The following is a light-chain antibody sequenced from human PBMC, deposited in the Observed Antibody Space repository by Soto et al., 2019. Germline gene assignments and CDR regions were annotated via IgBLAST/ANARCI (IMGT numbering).Light chain of an antibody. V-gene: IGLV1-51*02. CDR2: ENN. CDR3: GTWDDSLSARV. Sequence: QSVLTQPPSVSAAPGQKVTISCSGSSSNIGNNYVSWYQHLPGTAPKLLMYENNKRPSGIPDRFSGSKSGTSATLGITGLQTGDEADYYCGTWDDSLSARVFGGGTKLTVL. CDR1: SSNIGNNY. J-gene: IGLJ3*02.